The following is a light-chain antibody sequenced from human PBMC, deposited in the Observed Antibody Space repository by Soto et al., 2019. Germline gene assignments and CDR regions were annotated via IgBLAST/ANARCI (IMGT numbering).Light chain of an antibody. CDR3: QQYFNTPLT. V-gene: IGKV4-1*01. J-gene: IGKJ4*01. CDR2: WAS. Sequence: DIVLTQSPDSLAVSLGERATINCKSSQSVLYSSNNKKYLAWYQQKPGQAPKLLIYWASTRESGVPDRFSGSGSGTDFTLTISSLQAEDVAVYYCQQYFNTPLTFGGGTKVEIK. CDR1: QSVLYSSNNKKY.